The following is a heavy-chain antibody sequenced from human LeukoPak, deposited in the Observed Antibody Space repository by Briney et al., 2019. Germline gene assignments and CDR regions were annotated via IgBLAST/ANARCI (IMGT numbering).Heavy chain of an antibody. V-gene: IGHV4-30-2*01. CDR3: AGEGYDDAFDI. J-gene: IGHJ3*02. CDR1: GGSISSGGYY. Sequence: SETLSLTCTVSGGSISSGGYYWSWIRQPPGKGLEWFGYIYHSGSTYSNPSLKSRVTISVDKSKNQFSLKLSSVTAADTAVYYCAGEGYDDAFDIWGQGTMVTVSS. D-gene: IGHD5-12*01. CDR2: IYHSGST.